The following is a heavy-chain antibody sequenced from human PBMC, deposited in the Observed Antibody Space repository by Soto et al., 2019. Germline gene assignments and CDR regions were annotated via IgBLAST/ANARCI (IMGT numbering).Heavy chain of an antibody. D-gene: IGHD3-10*01. CDR3: AREVQVHTPAFGY. V-gene: IGHV1-69*19. Sequence: QVQLVQSGAEMKKPGSSVKVSCQSSGGTFNTYAMNWVRQAPGQGPEWMGDISPMFGAANYAPKFQGSVTITADESTGTSYMQLSSLTSEYTALYFCAREVQVHTPAFGYWGQGTLVTVSS. J-gene: IGHJ4*02. CDR1: GGTFNTYA. CDR2: ISPMFGAA.